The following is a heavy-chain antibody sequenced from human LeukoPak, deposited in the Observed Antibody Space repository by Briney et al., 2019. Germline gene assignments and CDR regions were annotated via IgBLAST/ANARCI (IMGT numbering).Heavy chain of an antibody. D-gene: IGHD1-26*01. CDR3: ARERKVVGASGKYGMDV. Sequence: PGGSLRLSCAASGFTFSSYGMHWVRQAPGKGLEWVAVIWYDGSNKYYADSVKGRFTISRDNSKNTLYLQMNSLRAEDTAVYYCARERKVVGASGKYGMDVWGQGNTVAVSS. CDR2: IWYDGSNK. CDR1: GFTFSSYG. V-gene: IGHV3-33*01. J-gene: IGHJ6*02.